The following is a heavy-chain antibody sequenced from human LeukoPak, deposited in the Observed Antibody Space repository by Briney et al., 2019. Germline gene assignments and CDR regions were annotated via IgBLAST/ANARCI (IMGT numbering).Heavy chain of an antibody. V-gene: IGHV4-59*01. Sequence: SETLSLTCTVSGGSISGYYWSWIRQPPGKGLEWIGYIYYSGSTNYNPSLKSRVTISVDTSKNQFSLKLSSVTAADTAVYYCARVDPDSSSTLEVFDYWGQGTLVTVSS. CDR1: GGSISGYY. J-gene: IGHJ4*02. CDR3: ARVDPDSSSTLEVFDY. D-gene: IGHD6-6*01. CDR2: IYYSGST.